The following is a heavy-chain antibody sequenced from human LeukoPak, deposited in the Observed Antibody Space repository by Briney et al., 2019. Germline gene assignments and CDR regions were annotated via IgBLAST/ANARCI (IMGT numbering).Heavy chain of an antibody. CDR2: FNPGAGAI. J-gene: IGHJ4*02. V-gene: IGHV1-46*04. CDR1: GYTFTDYY. Sequence: ASVKVSCKTSGYTFTDYYIHWVRQAPGQGLEWMGIFNPGAGAINYAQRLQGRVTMTSDTSAGIVYMELNSLTPEDTAMYYCARASGDHSFDYWGQGSLVTVSS. D-gene: IGHD6-6*01. CDR3: ARASGDHSFDY.